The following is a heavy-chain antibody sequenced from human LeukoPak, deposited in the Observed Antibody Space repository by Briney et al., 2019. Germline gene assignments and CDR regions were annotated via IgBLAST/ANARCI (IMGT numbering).Heavy chain of an antibody. V-gene: IGHV3-49*04. CDR1: GFSFRDHS. J-gene: IGHJ4*02. D-gene: IGHD3/OR15-3a*01. CDR2: ITSKPYGEAT. Sequence: GRSLRLSCTGSGFSFRDHSMSWARQPPGKGLEWVGFITSKPYGEATHYAASVSGRFTFSRDDSKSVAYLQMNSLKTEDTAVYYCVRHDGMILPVWGQGTLVTVSS. CDR3: VRHDGMILPV.